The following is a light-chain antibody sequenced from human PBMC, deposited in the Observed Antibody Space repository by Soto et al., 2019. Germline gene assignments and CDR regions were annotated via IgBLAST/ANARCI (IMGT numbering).Light chain of an antibody. CDR3: QQSYSTPYT. Sequence: DIQMTQSPSSLSASVGDRVTITCRASQSISSYLNWYQQKPGKAPKLLIYAASSLQSGVPSRFSSSGSGTDFTLTISSLQPEDFATYYCQQSYSTPYTFGQGTKVDI. J-gene: IGKJ2*01. CDR2: AAS. V-gene: IGKV1-39*01. CDR1: QSISSY.